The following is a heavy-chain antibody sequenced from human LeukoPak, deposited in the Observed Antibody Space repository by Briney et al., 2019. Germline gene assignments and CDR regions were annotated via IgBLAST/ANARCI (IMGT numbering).Heavy chain of an antibody. V-gene: IGHV1-46*01. CDR3: ARAPMVRGVIITSYYYYMDV. CDR2: INPSGGST. CDR1: GYTFTSYY. J-gene: IGHJ6*03. D-gene: IGHD3-10*01. Sequence: ASVKVSCKASGYTFTSYYTHWVRQAPGQGLEWMGIINPSGGSTSYAQKFQGRVTITADESTSTAYMELSSLRSEDTAVYYCARAPMVRGVIITSYYYYMDVWGKGTTVTISS.